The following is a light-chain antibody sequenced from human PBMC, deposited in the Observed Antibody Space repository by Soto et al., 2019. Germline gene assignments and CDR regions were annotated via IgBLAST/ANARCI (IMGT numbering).Light chain of an antibody. CDR2: KVS. J-gene: IGKJ4*01. CDR3: MQGTHWHLT. V-gene: IGKV2-30*01. CDR1: QSLVYSDGHTY. Sequence: DVVLTQSPLSLPVTLGQPASISCRSSQSLVYSDGHTYLNWFQQRPGQSPRRLIYKVSNRDFGVPDRFSGSGSGTDFTLKISRVEAEDVGIYYCMQGTHWHLTFGGGTKVEIK.